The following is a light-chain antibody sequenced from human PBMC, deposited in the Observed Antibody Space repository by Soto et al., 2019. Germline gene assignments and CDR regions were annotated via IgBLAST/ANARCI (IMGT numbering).Light chain of an antibody. CDR2: GNI. CDR3: QSYDSPRSARYV. Sequence: QSVLTQPPSVSGAPGQRVTISCTGSSSNIGAGYDVHWYQQRPGTAPKLLIFGNINRPSGVPDRFSGSKSGTSASLAITGLQAEDEGDYYCQSYDSPRSARYVFGTGTKLTVL. J-gene: IGLJ1*01. V-gene: IGLV1-40*01. CDR1: SSNIGAGYD.